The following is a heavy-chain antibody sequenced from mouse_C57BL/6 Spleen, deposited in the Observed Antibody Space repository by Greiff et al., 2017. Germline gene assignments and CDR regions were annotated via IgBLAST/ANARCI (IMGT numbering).Heavy chain of an antibody. D-gene: IGHD4-1*02. Sequence: VKLVESGPGLVAPSQSLSITCTVSGFSLTSYAISWVRQPPGKGLEWLGVIWTGGGTNYNSALKSRLSISKDNSKSQVFLKMNIPHTDDTARYYCARDSNWDGGYFDVWGTGTTVTVSS. CDR3: ARDSNWDGGYFDV. CDR2: IWTGGGT. CDR1: GFSLTSYA. J-gene: IGHJ1*03. V-gene: IGHV2-9-1*01.